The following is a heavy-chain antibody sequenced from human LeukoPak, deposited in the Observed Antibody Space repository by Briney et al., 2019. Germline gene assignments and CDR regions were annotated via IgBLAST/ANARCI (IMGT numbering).Heavy chain of an antibody. Sequence: GGSLRLSCAASGFTFSRYGMHWVRQAPGKGLEWVAVISYDGSSKYYADSVKGRFTISRDNSKNTLNLQMNSLRAEDTAVYYCAKDHILSSSWPRLDYYMDVWGKGTTVTVSS. V-gene: IGHV3-30*18. CDR2: ISYDGSSK. CDR3: AKDHILSSSWPRLDYYMDV. D-gene: IGHD6-13*01. CDR1: GFTFSRYG. J-gene: IGHJ6*03.